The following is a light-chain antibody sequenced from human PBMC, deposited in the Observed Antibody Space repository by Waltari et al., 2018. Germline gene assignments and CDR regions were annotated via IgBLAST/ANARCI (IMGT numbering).Light chain of an antibody. CDR2: EVS. CDR3: SSYTSSITLS. CDR1: NRDIGRYNT. Sequence: QSALTQPPSVSGSPGQSVTISCTGTNRDIGRYNTVSWYKQPPGTAPKLMVYEVSNRPSGVPDRFSGSKSGNTASLTISGLQAEDEADYYCSSYTSSITLSFGGGTKLTVL. J-gene: IGLJ2*01. V-gene: IGLV2-18*02.